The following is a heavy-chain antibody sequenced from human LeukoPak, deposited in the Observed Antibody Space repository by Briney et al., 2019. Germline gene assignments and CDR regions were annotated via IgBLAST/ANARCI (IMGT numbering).Heavy chain of an antibody. CDR3: AKEGAPYGAAAGFYYFDY. D-gene: IGHD6-13*01. V-gene: IGHV3-43*01. J-gene: IGHJ4*02. CDR2: ISGDGGST. Sequence: GGSVRLSCTASGFTFDDYTMHWVRQAPGKGLEWVSLISGDGGSTYYADSVKGRFTISRDNSKNSLYLQMNSLRTEDTALYYCAKEGAPYGAAAGFYYFDYWGQGTLVTVSS. CDR1: GFTFDDYT.